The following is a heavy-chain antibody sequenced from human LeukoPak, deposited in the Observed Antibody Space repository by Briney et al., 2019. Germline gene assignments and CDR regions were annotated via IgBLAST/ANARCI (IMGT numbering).Heavy chain of an antibody. D-gene: IGHD3-3*01. CDR2: IYYSGST. V-gene: IGHV4-39*07. CDR1: GGSISSSSYY. CDR3: ARFVPDQAKYYDFWGGTRRGWYYFDY. J-gene: IGHJ4*02. Sequence: KSSETLSLTCTVSGGSISSSSYYWGWIRQPPGQGLEWIRSIYYSGSTYSNPALKSRVTISVDTSKNQFSLKLSSVTAADTAVYYCARFVPDQAKYYDFWGGTRRGWYYFDYWGQGTLVTVSS.